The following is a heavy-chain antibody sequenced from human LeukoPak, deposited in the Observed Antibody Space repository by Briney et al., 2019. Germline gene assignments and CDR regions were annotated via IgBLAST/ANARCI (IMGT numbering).Heavy chain of an antibody. Sequence: GGSLRLSCAASGFTFNSHGMNWVRQVPGKGLEWVSGTGGSTGYADSVKGRFTISRDNAKNSLYLQMNNLRAEDTALYHCVRDRSYGSFDYWGPGTLVTVSS. J-gene: IGHJ4*02. D-gene: IGHD3-16*01. CDR2: TGGST. CDR3: VRDRSYGSFDY. V-gene: IGHV3-20*01. CDR1: GFTFNSHG.